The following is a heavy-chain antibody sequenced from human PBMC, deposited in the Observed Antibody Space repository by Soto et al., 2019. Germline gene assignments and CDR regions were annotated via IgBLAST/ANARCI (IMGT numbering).Heavy chain of an antibody. V-gene: IGHV3-7*03. CDR2: IKQDGSDK. Sequence: GGSLRLSCAASGFMFSNYWMSWVRQAPGKGLEWVAIIKQDGSDKYYVDSVKGRFTISRDNAKNSLYLQMNSLRIEDTAVYYCAKPWLPREYYFDYWGQGTLVTVSS. CDR1: GFMFSNYW. J-gene: IGHJ4*02. CDR3: AKPWLPREYYFDY. D-gene: IGHD5-12*01.